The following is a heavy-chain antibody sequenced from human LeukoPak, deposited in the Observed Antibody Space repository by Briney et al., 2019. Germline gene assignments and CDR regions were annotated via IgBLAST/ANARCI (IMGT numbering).Heavy chain of an antibody. CDR1: GGTFSSYA. Sequence: ASVKVSCKASGGTFSSYAISWVRQAPGQGLEWMGGIIPIFGTANYAQKFQGRVTITADESTSTAYMELSSLRSEDTAVYYCARDVDYSDAFDIWGQGTMVTVSS. V-gene: IGHV1-69*13. CDR3: ARDVDYSDAFDI. J-gene: IGHJ3*02. D-gene: IGHD2-15*01. CDR2: IIPIFGTA.